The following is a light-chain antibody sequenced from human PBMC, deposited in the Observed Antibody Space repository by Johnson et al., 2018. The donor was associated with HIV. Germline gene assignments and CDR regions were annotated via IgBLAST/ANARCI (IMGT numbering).Light chain of an antibody. V-gene: IGLV1-51*02. CDR1: SSNIGKNY. CDR2: ENN. CDR3: GTWESRLRGV. Sequence: QSVLTQPPSVSAAPGQKVTISCSGSSSNIGKNYVSWYQQLPGTAPQLLIYENNKRPSGIPDRFSGSKSGTSATLGITGLQTGDEADYYCGTWESRLRGVFGTGTKVTVL. J-gene: IGLJ1*01.